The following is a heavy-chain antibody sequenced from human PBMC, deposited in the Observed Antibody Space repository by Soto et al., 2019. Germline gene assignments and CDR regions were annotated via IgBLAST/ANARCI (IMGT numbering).Heavy chain of an antibody. D-gene: IGHD2-2*01. CDR3: AREYCTSTSCYGVDY. CDR2: ISGYNGDT. CDR1: GDTFNTFG. V-gene: IGHV1-18*01. Sequence: QVQLVQSGAEVKMPGASVKVSCKAPGDTFNTFGISWVRQAPGQGLEWMGWISGYNGDTKYAQKFQGRVMMTADTSTTTADMERGSLNSDDTALYYCAREYCTSTSCYGVDYWGQGTLVTVSS. J-gene: IGHJ4*02.